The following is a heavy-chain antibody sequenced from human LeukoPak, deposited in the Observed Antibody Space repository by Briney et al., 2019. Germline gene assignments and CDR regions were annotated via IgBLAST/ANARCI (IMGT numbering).Heavy chain of an antibody. CDR3: ARGPELVLDC. D-gene: IGHD1-7*01. J-gene: IGHJ4*02. V-gene: IGHV3-21*01. CDR1: GFTFSNFA. CDR2: ISSSSTYI. Sequence: GGSLRLSCAASGFTFSNFAMNWVRQAPGKGLEWVSSISSSSTYIYYADSVKGRFTISRDNAKNSLYLQMNSLRAEDTAVFYCARGPELVLDCWGQGTLATVSS.